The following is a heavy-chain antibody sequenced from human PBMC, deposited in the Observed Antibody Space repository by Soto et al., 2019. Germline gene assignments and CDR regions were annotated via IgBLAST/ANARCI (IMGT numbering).Heavy chain of an antibody. Sequence: SETLSLTFAVSSGSISSSNWWMWVRQPPGKGVEWIGEIYDSGSSNYNPSLKSRVTISVDKSKNQFSLKLSSVTAADTAVYYCERVMSGSGWYDYMDVWGKGTTVTVSS. D-gene: IGHD6-19*01. CDR1: SGSISSSNW. J-gene: IGHJ6*03. V-gene: IGHV4-4*02. CDR3: ERVMSGSGWYDYMDV. CDR2: IYDSGSS.